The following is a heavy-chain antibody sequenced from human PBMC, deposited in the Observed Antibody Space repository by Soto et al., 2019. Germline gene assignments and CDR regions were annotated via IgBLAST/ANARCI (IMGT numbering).Heavy chain of an antibody. CDR2: IYYSGST. Sequence: PSETLSLTCTVSGGSSSSSSYYWGWIRQPPGKGLEWIGYIYYSGSTNYNPSLKSRVTISVDTSKNQFSLKLSSVTAADTAVYYCARGGWLRSGAFDIWGQGTMVTVSS. D-gene: IGHD6-19*01. CDR1: GGSSSSSSYY. J-gene: IGHJ3*02. V-gene: IGHV4-39*07. CDR3: ARGGWLRSGAFDI.